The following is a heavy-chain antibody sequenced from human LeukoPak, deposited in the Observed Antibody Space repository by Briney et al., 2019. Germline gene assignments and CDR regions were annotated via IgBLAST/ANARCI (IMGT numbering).Heavy chain of an antibody. CDR2: ISYDGSNK. CDR1: GFTFSSYA. J-gene: IGHJ4*02. V-gene: IGHV3-30-3*01. CDR3: ASTMVRGVIISPAKF. D-gene: IGHD3-10*01. Sequence: PGGSLRLSCAASGFTFSSYAMHWVRQAPGKGLEWVAVISYDGSNKYYADSVKGRFTISRDNSKNTLYLQMNSLRAEDTAVYYCASTMVRGVIISPAKFWGQGTLVTVSS.